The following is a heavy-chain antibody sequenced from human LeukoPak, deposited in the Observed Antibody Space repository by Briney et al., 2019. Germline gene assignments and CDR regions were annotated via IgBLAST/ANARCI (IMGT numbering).Heavy chain of an antibody. CDR2: ISATGGGT. CDR3: TKRGYNYEADY. V-gene: IGHV3-23*01. J-gene: IGHJ4*02. D-gene: IGHD5-18*01. Sequence: GGSLRLSCVVSGFTFSTYAMRWIRQAPGKGLEEVSSISATGGGTAYADSVKGRFTISRDNSKNTLFLQMNSLRAEDTALYYCTKRGYNYEADYWGQGTLVTVSS. CDR1: GFTFSTYA.